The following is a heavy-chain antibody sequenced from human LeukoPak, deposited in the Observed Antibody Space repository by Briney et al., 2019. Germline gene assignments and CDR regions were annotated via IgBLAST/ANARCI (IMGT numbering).Heavy chain of an antibody. J-gene: IGHJ5*02. Sequence: GGSLRLSCAGSGFTFSNAWMSWVRQAPGKGLEWVGRIKSKSDSGAQDYGTPVKGRFTISRDDSKNTLYLQMSSLKTEDTAVYYCTTGRTSSSKDWFDPWGQGTLVTVSP. CDR1: GFTFSNAW. D-gene: IGHD6-6*01. CDR2: IKSKSDSGAQ. CDR3: TTGRTSSSKDWFDP. V-gene: IGHV3-15*01.